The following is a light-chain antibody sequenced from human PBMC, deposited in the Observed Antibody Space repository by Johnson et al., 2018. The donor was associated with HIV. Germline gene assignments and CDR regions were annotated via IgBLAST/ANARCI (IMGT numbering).Light chain of an antibody. CDR2: DNN. V-gene: IGLV1-51*01. CDR1: SSNIENYY. Sequence: QAVLTQPPSVSAAPGQKVTISCSGSSSNIENYYVSWYQHHPGTAPKLLIYDNNKRPSGIPDRFSGSKSGTSATLGITGLQTGEEADYYCGTWDTSLSARYVFGTGTKVTVL. J-gene: IGLJ1*01. CDR3: GTWDTSLSARYV.